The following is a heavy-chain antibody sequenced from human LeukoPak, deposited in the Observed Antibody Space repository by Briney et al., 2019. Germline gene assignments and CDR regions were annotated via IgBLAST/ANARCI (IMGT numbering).Heavy chain of an antibody. Sequence: SQTLSLTCTVSGGSISSGSYYWSWIRQPAGKGLEWIGRIYTSGSTNYNPSLKSRVTISVDTSKNQFSLKLSSVTAADTAVYYCARAPPWFDPWGQGTLVTVSP. V-gene: IGHV4-61*02. J-gene: IGHJ5*02. CDR3: ARAPPWFDP. CDR2: IYTSGST. CDR1: GGSISSGSYY.